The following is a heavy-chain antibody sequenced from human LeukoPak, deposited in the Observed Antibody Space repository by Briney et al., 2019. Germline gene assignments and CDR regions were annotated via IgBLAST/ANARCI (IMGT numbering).Heavy chain of an antibody. CDR3: ARRVAAAGTRFDP. CDR1: GGSISSYY. J-gene: IGHJ5*02. CDR2: IYYSGST. D-gene: IGHD6-13*01. Sequence: SETLSLTCTVSGGSISSYYWSWIRQPPGKGLEWIGYIYYSGSTNYNPSLKSRVTISVDTSKNQFSLKLSSVTAADTAVYYRARRVAAAGTRFDPWGQGTLVTVSS. V-gene: IGHV4-59*08.